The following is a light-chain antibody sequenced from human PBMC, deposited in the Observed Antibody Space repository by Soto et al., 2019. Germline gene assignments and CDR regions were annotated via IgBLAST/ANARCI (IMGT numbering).Light chain of an antibody. CDR1: QSVSSN. J-gene: IGKJ4*01. Sequence: EIVMTQSPATLSVSPGERATLSCRASQSVSSNLAWYQQKPGQAPRLLIFDASTRATGIPARFSGSGSGTEFTLTISSLQSEDFALAYCQQYNDWPPLTFGGGTKVEIK. CDR3: QQYNDWPPLT. CDR2: DAS. V-gene: IGKV3-15*01.